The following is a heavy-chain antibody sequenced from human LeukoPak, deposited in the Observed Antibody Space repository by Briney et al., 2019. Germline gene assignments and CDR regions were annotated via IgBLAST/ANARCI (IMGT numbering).Heavy chain of an antibody. CDR1: GGTFSSYA. V-gene: IGHV1-69*04. CDR2: IIPILGIA. CDR3: ASEITMVRGVIIDDY. D-gene: IGHD3-10*01. Sequence: SVKVSCKASGGTFSSYAISWVRQTPGQGLEWMGRIIPILGIANYAQKFQGRVTITADKSTSTAYMELSSLRSEDTAVYYCASEITMVRGVIIDDYWGQGTLVTVSS. J-gene: IGHJ4*02.